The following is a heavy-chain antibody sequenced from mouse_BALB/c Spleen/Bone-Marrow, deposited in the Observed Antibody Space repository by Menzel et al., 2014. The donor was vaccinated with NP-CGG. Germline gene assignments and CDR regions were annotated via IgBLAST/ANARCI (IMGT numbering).Heavy chain of an antibody. CDR1: GYAFSNYG. J-gene: IGHJ4*01. CDR3: ASVYDYGRGYAMDY. CDR2: IYPGDGET. V-gene: IGHV1-80*01. D-gene: IGHD2-4*01. Sequence: QVQLKQSGAELVRPGSSVKISCKASGYAFSNYGMNWVKQRPGQGLEWIGQIYPGDGETNYNGEFEGRVTLTADKSSSTAYMQVSGLTSEDSAVYFCASVYDYGRGYAMDYWGQGTSVTVSS.